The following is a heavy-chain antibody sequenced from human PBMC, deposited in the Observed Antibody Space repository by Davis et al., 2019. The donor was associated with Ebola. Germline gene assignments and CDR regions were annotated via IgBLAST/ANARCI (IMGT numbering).Heavy chain of an antibody. CDR1: GGSFSGYY. CDR2: INHSGST. J-gene: IGHJ3*02. CDR3: ARGRWGQLVLRGAFDI. D-gene: IGHD6-6*01. V-gene: IGHV4-34*01. Sequence: SEPLSLTCAVYGGSFSGYYWSWIRQPPGKGLEWIGEINHSGSTNYNPSLKSRVTISVDTSKNQFSLKLSSVTAADTAVYYCARGRWGQLVLRGAFDIWGQGTMVTVSS.